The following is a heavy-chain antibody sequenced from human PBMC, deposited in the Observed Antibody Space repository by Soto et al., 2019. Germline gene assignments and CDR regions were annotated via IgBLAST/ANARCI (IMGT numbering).Heavy chain of an antibody. CDR2: ISYDGSNK. J-gene: IGHJ4*02. CDR3: AGDQYDILTGPFDY. V-gene: IGHV3-30-3*01. D-gene: IGHD3-9*01. CDR1: GFTFSSYA. Sequence: GGSLRLSCAASGFTFSSYAMHWVRQAPGKGLEWVAVISYDGSNKYYADSVKGRFTISRDNSKNTLYLQMNSLRAEDTAVYYCAGDQYDILTGPFDYWGQGTLVTVSS.